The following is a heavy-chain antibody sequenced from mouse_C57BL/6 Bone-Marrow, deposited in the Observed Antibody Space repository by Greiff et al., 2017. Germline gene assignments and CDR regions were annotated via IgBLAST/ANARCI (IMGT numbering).Heavy chain of an antibody. CDR2: INPNNGGT. V-gene: IGHV1-22*01. D-gene: IGHD2-4*01. J-gene: IGHJ3*01. CDR3: ARPSYYDYGGGWFAY. CDR1: GYTFTDYN. Sequence: VQLKQSGPELVKPGASVKMSCKASGYTFTDYNMHWVKQSHGKSLEWIGYINPNNGGTSYNQKFKGKATLTVNKSSSTAYMELRSLTSEDSAVYYCARPSYYDYGGGWFAYWGQGTLVTVSA.